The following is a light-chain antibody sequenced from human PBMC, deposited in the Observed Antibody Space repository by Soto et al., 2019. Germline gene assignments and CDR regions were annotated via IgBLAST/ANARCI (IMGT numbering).Light chain of an antibody. CDR2: DAS. J-gene: IGKJ4*01. V-gene: IGKV1-33*01. CDR1: QDISNY. Sequence: DIQMTQSPPSLSASVGDRVTITCQASQDISNYLNSYQQKPGKAPKLLIYDASNLETGVPSSLSGSGSGTDFTFTISSLQPEDIATYYCQHYDSLPPLTFGGGAKVEIK. CDR3: QHYDSLPPLT.